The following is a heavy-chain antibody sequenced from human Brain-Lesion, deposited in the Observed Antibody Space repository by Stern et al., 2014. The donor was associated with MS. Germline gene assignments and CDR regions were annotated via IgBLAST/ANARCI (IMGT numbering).Heavy chain of an antibody. CDR2: IYASGTT. J-gene: IGHJ6*02. CDR3: AREGGDDDDYYGLDV. D-gene: IGHD5-12*01. Sequence: VQLVESGGGLVQPGGSLRLSCAASGLTVANEYMSWVRQAPGKGLEWVSLIYASGTTAYADSVKGRFIISRHNSENTLSLQMNSLRPEDTAVYYCAREGGDDDDYYGLDVWGPGTTVTVSS. CDR1: GLTVANEY. V-gene: IGHV3-53*04.